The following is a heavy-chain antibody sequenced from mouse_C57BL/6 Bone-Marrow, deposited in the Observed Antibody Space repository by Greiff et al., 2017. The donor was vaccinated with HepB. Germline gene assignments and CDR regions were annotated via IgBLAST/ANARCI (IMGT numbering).Heavy chain of an antibody. CDR3: ARSLPFCYYAMDY. J-gene: IGHJ4*01. D-gene: IGHD6-1*01. V-gene: IGHV1-81*01. CDR2: IYPRSGNT. Sequence: QVQLQQSGAELARPGASVKLSCKASGYTFTSYGISWVKQRPGQGLEWIGEIYPRSGNTYYNEKFKGKATLTADKSSSTAYMELRSLTSEDSAVYFCARSLPFCYYAMDYWGQGTSVTVSS. CDR1: GYTFTSYG.